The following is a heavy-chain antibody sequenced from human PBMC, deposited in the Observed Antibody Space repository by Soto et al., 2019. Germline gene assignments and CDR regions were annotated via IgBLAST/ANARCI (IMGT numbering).Heavy chain of an antibody. CDR3: ARHRAYSGSYCDY. Sequence: QVQLQESGPGLVKPSQTLSLTCTVSGGSISSGDYYWSWIRQPPGKGLEWIGYIYYSGSTYYNPSLKSRVTRSVDTSKNQFSLKLSSVTAADTAVYYCARHRAYSGSYCDYWGQGTLVTVSS. CDR1: GGSISSGDYY. V-gene: IGHV4-30-4*01. CDR2: IYYSGST. J-gene: IGHJ4*02. D-gene: IGHD1-26*01.